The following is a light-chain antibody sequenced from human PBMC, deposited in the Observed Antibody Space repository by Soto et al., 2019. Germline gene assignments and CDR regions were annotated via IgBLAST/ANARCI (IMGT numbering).Light chain of an antibody. J-gene: IGLJ2*01. V-gene: IGLV1-47*01. CDR3: AAWDDSLSGRGVV. CDR2: RNN. Sequence: QSVLTQPPSASGTPGQRVTISCSGSSSNIGSNYLYWYQHLPGAAPKLLIYRNNQRPSGVPDRFSGSKSGTSASLAISGLRSEHEADYYCAAWDDSLSGRGVVFGGGTKLTVL. CDR1: SSNIGSNY.